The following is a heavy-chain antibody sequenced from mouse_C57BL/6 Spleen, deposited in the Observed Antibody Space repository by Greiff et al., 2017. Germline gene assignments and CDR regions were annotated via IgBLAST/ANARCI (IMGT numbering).Heavy chain of an antibody. CDR3: ARRLYYGSSYGFDY. V-gene: IGHV5-17*01. J-gene: IGHJ2*01. CDR2: ISSGSSTI. CDR1: GFTFSDYG. Sequence: EVQLVESGGGLVKPGGSLKLSCAASGFTFSDYGMHWVRQAPEKGLEWVAYISSGSSTIYYADTVKGRFTISRDNAKNTLFLQMTSLRAEDTAMYYCARRLYYGSSYGFDYWGQGTTLTVSS. D-gene: IGHD1-1*01.